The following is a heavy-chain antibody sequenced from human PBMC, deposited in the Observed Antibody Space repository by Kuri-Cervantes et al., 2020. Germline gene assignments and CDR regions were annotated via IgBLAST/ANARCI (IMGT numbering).Heavy chain of an antibody. CDR2: ISAYNGNT. V-gene: IGHV1-18*01. J-gene: IGHJ4*02. Sequence: ASVKVSCKASGYTFTSYGISWVRQAPGQGLEWMGWISAYNGNTNYAQKLQGRVTMTTDTPTSTAYMELRSLRSDDTAVYYCARSNHLYCGGDCYSDYWGQGTLVTVSS. CDR3: ARSNHLYCGGDCYSDY. CDR1: GYTFTSYG. D-gene: IGHD2-21*01.